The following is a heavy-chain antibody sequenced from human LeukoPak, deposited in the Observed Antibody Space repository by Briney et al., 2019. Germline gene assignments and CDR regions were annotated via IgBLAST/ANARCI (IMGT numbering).Heavy chain of an antibody. D-gene: IGHD2-2*01. J-gene: IGHJ4*02. CDR1: GDSISSGGYY. CDR3: ARGGSTTYEFDY. V-gene: IGHV4-31*03. CDR2: IYYSEST. Sequence: SETLSLTCTVSGDSISSGGYYWSWIRQHPGKGLEWIGYIYYSESTDYNPSLKSRVTISVDTSKNQFSLKLSSVTAADTAVYYCARGGSTTYEFDYWGQGTLVTVSS.